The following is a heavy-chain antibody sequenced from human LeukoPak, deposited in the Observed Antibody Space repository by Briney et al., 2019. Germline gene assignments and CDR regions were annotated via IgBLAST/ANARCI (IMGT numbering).Heavy chain of an antibody. CDR3: ARGRRWLQLNY. V-gene: IGHV4-34*01. CDR1: GGSFSGYY. D-gene: IGHD5-24*01. J-gene: IGHJ4*02. Sequence: PSETLSLTCAVYGGSFSGYYWSWIRQPPGKGLEWIEEINHSGSTNYNPSLKSRVTISVDTSKNQFSLKLSSVTAADTAVYYCARGRRWLQLNYWGQGTLVTVSS. CDR2: INHSGST.